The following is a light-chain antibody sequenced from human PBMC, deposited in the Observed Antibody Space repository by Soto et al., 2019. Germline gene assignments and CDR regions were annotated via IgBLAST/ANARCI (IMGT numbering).Light chain of an antibody. CDR2: GAS. V-gene: IGKV3-15*01. CDR3: LHYNDWPRWT. CDR1: QSVSNN. Sequence: EIVLTQSPATLSLSPGERSTLSCSASQSVSNNLAWYQQQPGQAPRLLIYGASTTASGIPARFSGSGSGTEFTLTISSLQSEDFAVYYCLHYNDWPRWTFGHGTKVDIK. J-gene: IGKJ1*01.